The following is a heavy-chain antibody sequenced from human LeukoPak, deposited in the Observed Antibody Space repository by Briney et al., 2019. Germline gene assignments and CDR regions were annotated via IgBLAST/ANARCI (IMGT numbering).Heavy chain of an antibody. D-gene: IGHD5-18*01. CDR2: ITVYNGHT. CDR1: GYTFNSYG. V-gene: IGHV1-18*01. Sequence: ASVKVSCKASGYTFNSYGITWVRQAPGQGLEWMGRITVYNGHTNYAQKFQGRVTMTTDTSTSTAFLELTSLRSDDTAVYYCARRYSTGDFDYWGQGTLFTVSS. J-gene: IGHJ4*02. CDR3: ARRYSTGDFDY.